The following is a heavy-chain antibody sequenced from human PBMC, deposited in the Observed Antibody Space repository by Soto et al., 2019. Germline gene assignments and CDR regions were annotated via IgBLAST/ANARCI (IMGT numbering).Heavy chain of an antibody. CDR3: ARSWT. V-gene: IGHV3-23*01. CDR1: GFTIRNYA. D-gene: IGHD5-12*01. J-gene: IGHJ3*01. Sequence: EVQVLESGGDLVQPGGSLRLSCAASGFTIRNYAMSWVRQAPGKALEWVSGISGSSDRTYYADSVKGRFTISTDTSSNTLYLQMSSLRVEDTAVYHGARSWTWGQATIVTVSS. CDR2: ISGSSDRT.